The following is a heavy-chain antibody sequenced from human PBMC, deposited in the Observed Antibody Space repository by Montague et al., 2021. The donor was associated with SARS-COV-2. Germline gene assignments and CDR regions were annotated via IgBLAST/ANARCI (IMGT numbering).Heavy chain of an antibody. D-gene: IGHD1-26*01. CDR3: ARPYSGSYYGAFDI. J-gene: IGHJ3*02. Sequence: SLRLSCAASGFTFSSYAMHWVRQAPGKGLEWVAVISYDGSNKYYADSVKGRFTISRDNSKDTLYPQMNSLRAEDTAVYYCARPYSGSYYGAFDIWGQGTMVTVSS. CDR1: GFTFSSYA. CDR2: ISYDGSNK. V-gene: IGHV3-30*04.